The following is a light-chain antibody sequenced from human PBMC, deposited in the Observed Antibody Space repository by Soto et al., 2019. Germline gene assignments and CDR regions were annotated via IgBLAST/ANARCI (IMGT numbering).Light chain of an antibody. CDR1: SNDIGTYRY. Sequence: QSVLTQPASVAGSPGQSLAITCTGTSNDIGTYRYVSWYQQHPGKAPRLLLFDVNRRPSGVSDRFSGDKSGSTASLTISGLQAEDEAYYYCSSYTTSASIVFGGGTQLTVL. CDR3: SSYTTSASIV. J-gene: IGLJ2*01. CDR2: DVN. V-gene: IGLV2-14*03.